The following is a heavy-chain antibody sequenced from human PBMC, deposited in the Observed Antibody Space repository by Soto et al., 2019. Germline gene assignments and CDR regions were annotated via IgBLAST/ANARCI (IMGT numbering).Heavy chain of an antibody. Sequence: GGSLRLSCAASGFTFSSYWMSWVRQAPGKGLEWVANIKQDGSEKYYVDSVKGRFTISRDNAKNSLYLQMNSLRAEDTAVYYCARGITMVRGVLRQFYYYYYYYMDVWGKGTTVTVSS. CDR1: GFTFSSYW. CDR3: ARGITMVRGVLRQFYYYYYYYMDV. D-gene: IGHD3-10*01. J-gene: IGHJ6*03. V-gene: IGHV3-7*04. CDR2: IKQDGSEK.